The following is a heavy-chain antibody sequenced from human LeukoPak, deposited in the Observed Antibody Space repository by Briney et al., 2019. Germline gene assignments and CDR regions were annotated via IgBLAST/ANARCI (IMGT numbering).Heavy chain of an antibody. Sequence: SETLSLTCTVSGGSISSYYWSWIRQPPGKGLEWIGYIYYSGSTNYNPSLKSRVTISVDTSKNQFSLKLSSVTAEDTAVYYCAREKGGYYDILTGYQGAFDIWGQGTMVTVSS. D-gene: IGHD3-9*01. V-gene: IGHV4-59*12. CDR2: IYYSGST. J-gene: IGHJ3*02. CDR1: GGSISSYY. CDR3: AREKGGYYDILTGYQGAFDI.